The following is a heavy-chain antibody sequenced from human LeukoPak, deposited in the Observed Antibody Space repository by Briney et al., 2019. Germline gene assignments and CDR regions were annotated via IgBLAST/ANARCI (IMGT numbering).Heavy chain of an antibody. CDR3: ARGHDILTGYGPLSFDP. CDR2: IKQDGSEK. J-gene: IGHJ5*02. CDR1: GFTFSSYY. V-gene: IGHV3-7*01. D-gene: IGHD3-9*01. Sequence: AGGSLRLSCAASGFTFSSYYMTWVRLPPGKGLELVANIKQDGSEKYYVDSVKGRFTISRDNAKNSLYLQMNSLRAEDTAVYYCARGHDILTGYGPLSFDPWGQGTLVTVSS.